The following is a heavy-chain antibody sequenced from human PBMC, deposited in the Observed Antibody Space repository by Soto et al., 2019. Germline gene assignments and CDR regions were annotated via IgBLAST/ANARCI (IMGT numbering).Heavy chain of an antibody. CDR3: ASFTVTTVTTSFDY. V-gene: IGHV4-59*01. CDR1: GGSISSYY. D-gene: IGHD4-17*01. Sequence: SETLSLTCTVSGGSISSYYWSWIRQPPGKGLEWIGYIYYSGSTNYNPSLKSRVTISVDTSKNQFSLKLSSVTAADTAVYYCASFTVTTVTTSFDYWGQVTLVTVSS. CDR2: IYYSGST. J-gene: IGHJ4*02.